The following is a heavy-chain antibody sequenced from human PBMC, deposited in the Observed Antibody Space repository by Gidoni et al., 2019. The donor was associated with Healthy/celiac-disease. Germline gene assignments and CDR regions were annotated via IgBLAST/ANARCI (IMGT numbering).Heavy chain of an antibody. Sequence: EVQLVESGGGLVQPGGSLRLSCAASGFTFSSYWMSWVRQAPGKGLEWVANIKQDGSEKYYVDSVKGRFTISRDNAKNSLYLQMNSLRAEDTAVYYCARSVVVVSRIFDYWGQGTLVTVSS. J-gene: IGHJ4*02. CDR1: GFTFSSYW. D-gene: IGHD3-22*01. CDR3: ARSVVVVSRIFDY. V-gene: IGHV3-7*03. CDR2: IKQDGSEK.